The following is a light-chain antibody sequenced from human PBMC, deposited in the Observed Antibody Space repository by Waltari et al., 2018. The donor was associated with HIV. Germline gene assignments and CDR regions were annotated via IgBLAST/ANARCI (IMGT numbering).Light chain of an antibody. J-gene: IGLJ2*01. CDR1: SPTLGTNI. Sequence: QSVLTQPPSASGTPGQSVTISCSGSSPTLGTNIVRWYQHLPPTAPKLLIYNNNQRPSGVPDRFSGSKSGTSASLAISGLQSEDEADYYCATWDVSLNGYVLFGGGTKVTVL. CDR3: ATWDVSLNGYVL. CDR2: NNN. V-gene: IGLV1-44*01.